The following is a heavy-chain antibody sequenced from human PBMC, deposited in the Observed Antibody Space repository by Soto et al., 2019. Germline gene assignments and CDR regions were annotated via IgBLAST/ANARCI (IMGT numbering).Heavy chain of an antibody. J-gene: IGHJ4*02. CDR2: ISSNGGST. D-gene: IGHD6-13*01. CDR3: ARGGKPAAPKSSWYDY. CDR1: GFTFSSYA. V-gene: IGHV3-64*01. Sequence: EVQLVESGGGLVQPGGSLRLSCAASGFTFSSYAMHWVRQAPGKGLEYVSAISSNGGSTYYANSVKGRFTISRDNSKNTLYLQMGSLRAEDMAVYYCARGGKPAAPKSSWYDYWGQGTLVTVSS.